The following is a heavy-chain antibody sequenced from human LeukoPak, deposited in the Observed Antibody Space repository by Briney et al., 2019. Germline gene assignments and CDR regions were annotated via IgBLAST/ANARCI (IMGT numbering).Heavy chain of an antibody. CDR3: ARDSLVVVIRHFDY. Sequence: SETLSLTCTVSGGSISSSSYYWGWIRQPPGKGLEWIGSIYYSGSTYYNPSLKSRVTISVDTSKNQFSLKLSSVTAADTAVYYCARDSLVVVIRHFDYWGQGTLVTVSS. V-gene: IGHV4-39*07. D-gene: IGHD3-22*01. CDR1: GGSISSSSYY. J-gene: IGHJ4*02. CDR2: IYYSGST.